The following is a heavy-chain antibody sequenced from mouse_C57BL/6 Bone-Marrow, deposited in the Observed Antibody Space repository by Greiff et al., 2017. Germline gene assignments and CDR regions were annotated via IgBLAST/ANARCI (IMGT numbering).Heavy chain of an antibody. CDR1: GYTFTDYN. CDR3: ARSGGNYFYYARDY. D-gene: IGHD1-1*02. Sequence: EVQLQQSGPELVKPGASVKIPCKASGYTFTDYNMDWVKQSHGKSLEWIGDINPNNGGTIYNQKFKGKATLTVDKSSSTAYMELRSLTSEDTAVXYCARSGGNYFYYARDYWGQGTSVTVSS. J-gene: IGHJ4*01. CDR2: INPNNGGT. V-gene: IGHV1-18*01.